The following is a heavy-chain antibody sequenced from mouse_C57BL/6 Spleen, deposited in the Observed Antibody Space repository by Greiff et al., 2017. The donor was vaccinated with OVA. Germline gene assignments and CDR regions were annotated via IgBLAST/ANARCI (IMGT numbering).Heavy chain of an antibody. J-gene: IGHJ4*01. V-gene: IGHV1-69*01. CDR2: IDPSDSYT. CDR1: GYTFTSYW. CDR3: ARGENYGSSYGAMDY. Sequence: QVQLQQSVAELVMPGASVKLSCKASGYTFTSYWMHWVKQRPGQGLEWIGEIDPSDSYTKSNQKFQGKSTLTVDKSSSTAYMQLSSLTSEDSAVYYCARGENYGSSYGAMDYWGQGTSVTVSS. D-gene: IGHD1-1*01.